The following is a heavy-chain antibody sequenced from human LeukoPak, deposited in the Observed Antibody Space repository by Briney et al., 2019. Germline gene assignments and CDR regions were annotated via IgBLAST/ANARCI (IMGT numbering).Heavy chain of an antibody. Sequence: GGSLRLSCAASGFTFSSYSMNWVRQAPGKGLEWVSSISSSSSYIYYADSVKGRFTISRDNAKNSLYLQMNSLRAEDTAVYYCARHDYGVPRYWYFDLWGRGTLVTVSS. D-gene: IGHD4-17*01. CDR1: GFTFSSYS. V-gene: IGHV3-21*01. J-gene: IGHJ2*01. CDR2: ISSSSSYI. CDR3: ARHDYGVPRYWYFDL.